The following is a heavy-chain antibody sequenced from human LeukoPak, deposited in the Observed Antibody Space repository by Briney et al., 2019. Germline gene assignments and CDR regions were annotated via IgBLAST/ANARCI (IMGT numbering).Heavy chain of an antibody. V-gene: IGHV4-4*07. CDR3: ARVLGWAAFDY. Sequence: SETLSLTCTVSGGSMSSFYWSWFRQPAGKELEWIGCIYSSGSTNYNPSLKSRVTMSVDTSKKQFSLKLNSVTAADTAVYYCARVLGWAAFDYWGQGTLVTDSS. CDR1: GGSMSSFY. D-gene: IGHD2-15*01. CDR2: IYSSGST. J-gene: IGHJ4*02.